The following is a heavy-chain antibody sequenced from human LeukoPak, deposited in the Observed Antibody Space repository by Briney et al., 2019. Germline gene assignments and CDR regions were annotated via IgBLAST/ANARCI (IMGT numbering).Heavy chain of an antibody. CDR3: ARAAPTMIRGVVRGYYFDY. CDR2: IYHTGIT. D-gene: IGHD3-10*01. J-gene: IGHJ4*02. V-gene: IGHV4-30-2*01. Sequence: SETLSLTCAVSGGSISNAGYSWSWIRQPPGKGLEWIGYIYHTGITYYNPSLESRVTISVDRSKYQFSLELTSVTAADTAVYYCARAAPTMIRGVVRGYYFDYWGQGTLVTVSS. CDR1: GGSISNAGYS.